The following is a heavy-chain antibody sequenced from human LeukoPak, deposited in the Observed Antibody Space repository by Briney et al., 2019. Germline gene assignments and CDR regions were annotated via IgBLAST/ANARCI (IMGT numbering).Heavy chain of an antibody. J-gene: IGHJ4*02. V-gene: IGHV4-31*03. CDR1: GGSINSGSYY. D-gene: IGHD6-25*01. Sequence: PSETLSLTCTVSGGSINSGSYYWSWIRQHPGKGLEWLGYIYYRGDTNYNPSLKSRVTISLDTSKNQFSLKVKSVTAADTAAYYCASAGYSSGSYHFWGQGTRVTVSS. CDR3: ASAGYSSGSYHF. CDR2: IYYRGDT.